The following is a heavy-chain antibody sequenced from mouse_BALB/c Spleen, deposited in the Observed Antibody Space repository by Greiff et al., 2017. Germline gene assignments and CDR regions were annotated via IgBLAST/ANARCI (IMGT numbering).Heavy chain of an antibody. J-gene: IGHJ4*01. D-gene: IGHD1-2*01. CDR3: ARKGYYGYYAMDY. CDR2: ILPGSGST. Sequence: QVQLQQSGAELMKPGASVKISCKATGYTFSSYWIEWVKQRPGHGLEWIGEILPGSGSTNYNEKFKGKATFTADTSSNTAYMQLSSLTSEDSAVYYCARKGYYGYYAMDYWGQGTSVTVSS. CDR1: GYTFSSYW. V-gene: IGHV1-9*01.